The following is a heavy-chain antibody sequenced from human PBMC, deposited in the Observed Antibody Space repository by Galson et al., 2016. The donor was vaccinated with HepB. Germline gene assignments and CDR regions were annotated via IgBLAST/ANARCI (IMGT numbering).Heavy chain of an antibody. D-gene: IGHD1-1*01. CDR1: GFTFSSSA. V-gene: IGHV3-23*01. CDR3: ATDFDRTFHH. J-gene: IGHJ1*01. Sequence: SLRLSCAASGFTFSSSAMSWVRQAPEKGLEWISTISGSGGITYYADPVMGRFTISRDNSKNTLHLQMNSLRAEDTAIYYCATDFDRTFHHWGQGTLVSVSS. CDR2: ISGSGGIT.